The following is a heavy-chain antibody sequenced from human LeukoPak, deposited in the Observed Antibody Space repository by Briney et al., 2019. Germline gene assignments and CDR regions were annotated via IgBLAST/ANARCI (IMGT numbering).Heavy chain of an antibody. CDR3: ARGLRGYDYYYYYYYMDV. D-gene: IGHD5-12*01. J-gene: IGHJ6*03. CDR2: MNPNSGNT. CDR1: GYTFTSYD. V-gene: IGHV1-8*03. Sequence: ASVKVSCKASGYTFTSYDINWVRQATGQGLEWMGWMNPNSGNTGYAQKFQGRVTITRNTSISTAYMELSSLRSEDTAVYYCARGLRGYDYYYYYYYMDVWGKGTTVTVSS.